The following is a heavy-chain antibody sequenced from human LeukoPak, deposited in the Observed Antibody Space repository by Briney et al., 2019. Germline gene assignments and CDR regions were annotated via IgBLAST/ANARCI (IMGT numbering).Heavy chain of an antibody. CDR2: INPNSGGT. Sequence: EASVKVSSTASGYTFTVYYMDWVRRAPGQGLAGMRRINPNSGGTNYAQNFQGRVTMTRDTSISTAYMEVSRLRSDDTAVYYCAREDSSGYDYWGQGTLVTVSS. CDR1: GYTFTVYY. D-gene: IGHD3-22*01. J-gene: IGHJ4*02. CDR3: AREDSSGYDY. V-gene: IGHV1-2*02.